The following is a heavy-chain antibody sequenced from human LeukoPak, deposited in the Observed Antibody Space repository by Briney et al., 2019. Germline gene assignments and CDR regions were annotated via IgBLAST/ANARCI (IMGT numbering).Heavy chain of an antibody. CDR1: GFTVSSNY. CDR2: IYSGGST. J-gene: IGHJ5*02. CDR3: ARDLRIAAAEDWFDP. Sequence: PGGSLRLSCAASGFTVSSNYMTGVRQALGKGLGWGSVIYSGGSTYYTDSVKARFTISRDNSKNTLYLQMNSLRAEDTAVYYCARDLRIAAAEDWFDPWGQGTLVTVSS. D-gene: IGHD6-13*01. V-gene: IGHV3-53*01.